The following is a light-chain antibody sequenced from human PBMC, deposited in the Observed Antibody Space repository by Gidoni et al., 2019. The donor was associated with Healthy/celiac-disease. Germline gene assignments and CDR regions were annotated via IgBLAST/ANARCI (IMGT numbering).Light chain of an antibody. CDR3: QQYNNWPRT. CDR2: GAS. CDR1: QSVSRN. J-gene: IGKJ1*01. Sequence: DIVMTHSPATLSVSPGERATLSCRASQSVSRNLAWYQQKPGQAPRLLIYGASTRATGIPARFSGSGSGTEFTLTISSLQSEDFAVYYCQQYNNWPRTFGQGTKVEIK. V-gene: IGKV3-15*01.